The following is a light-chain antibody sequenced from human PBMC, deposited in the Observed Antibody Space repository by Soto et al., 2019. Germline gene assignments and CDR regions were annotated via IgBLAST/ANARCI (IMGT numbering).Light chain of an antibody. Sequence: DIQMTQSPSYLSASVGDRVTITCRASQSISSYLNWYQQKPGKAHKLLIYAASSLQRGVPSRFSGSGSGTDFTLTISSLQPQDFATYYCQQSYSTPPWTLGQGTKVDIK. V-gene: IGKV1-39*01. CDR2: AAS. CDR1: QSISSY. CDR3: QQSYSTPPWT. J-gene: IGKJ1*01.